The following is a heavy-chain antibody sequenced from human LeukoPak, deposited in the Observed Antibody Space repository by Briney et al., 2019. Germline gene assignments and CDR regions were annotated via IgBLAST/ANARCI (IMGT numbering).Heavy chain of an antibody. D-gene: IGHD6-19*01. Sequence: ASVKVSCKASGYTFTGYYMHWVRQAPGQGLEWMGWINPSSGGTNYAQKFQGRVTMTRDTSISTAYMELSRLRSDDTAVYYCARVGSSGWYVHPTLDYWGQGTLVTVSS. CDR1: GYTFTGYY. V-gene: IGHV1-2*02. J-gene: IGHJ4*02. CDR3: ARVGSSGWYVHPTLDY. CDR2: INPSSGGT.